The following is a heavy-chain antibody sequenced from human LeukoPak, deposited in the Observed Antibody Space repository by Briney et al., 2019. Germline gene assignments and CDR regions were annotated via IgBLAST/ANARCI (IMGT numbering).Heavy chain of an antibody. CDR2: INHSGST. CDR1: GGSFSGYY. V-gene: IGHV4-34*01. Sequence: SETLSLTCAVYGGSFSGYYWSWIRQPPGKGLEWIGEINHSGSTNYNPSLKSRVTISVDTSKNQFSLKLSSVTAADTAVYYCARRVGSTSWNFQHWGQGTLVTVST. D-gene: IGHD2-2*01. CDR3: ARRVGSTSWNFQH. J-gene: IGHJ1*01.